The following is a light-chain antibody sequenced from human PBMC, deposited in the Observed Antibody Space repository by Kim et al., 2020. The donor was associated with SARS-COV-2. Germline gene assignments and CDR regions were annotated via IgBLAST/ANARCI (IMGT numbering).Light chain of an antibody. CDR3: QQYYDYPVT. J-gene: IGKJ2*01. CDR2: DAS. Sequence: APIGAAVTVTCRASRGISNKFGWFKQKPGRAPKSLIYDASSLQSGVSSKFSGSGSRTDFTLTITSLQPEEFATYYCQQYYDYPVTFGQGTKLEI. V-gene: IGKV1-16*02. CDR1: RGISNK.